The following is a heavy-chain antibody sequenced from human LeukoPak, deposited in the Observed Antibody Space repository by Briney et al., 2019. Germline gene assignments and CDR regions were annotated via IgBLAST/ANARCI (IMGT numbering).Heavy chain of an antibody. J-gene: IGHJ4*02. CDR1: GYTFTSYG. V-gene: IGHV1-18*01. Sequence: EASVTVSCTASGYTFTSYGISWVRQAPGQGLEWMGWISAYNGNTNYAQKLQGRVTMTTDTSTGTAYMELRSLRSDDTAVYYCARDPDYDILTGYPFDYWGQGTLVTVSS. D-gene: IGHD3-9*01. CDR3: ARDPDYDILTGYPFDY. CDR2: ISAYNGNT.